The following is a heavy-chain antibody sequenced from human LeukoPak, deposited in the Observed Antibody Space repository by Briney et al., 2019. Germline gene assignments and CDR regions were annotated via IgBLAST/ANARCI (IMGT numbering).Heavy chain of an antibody. Sequence: PGRSLRLSCAASGFRFSNYWMSWVRQAPGKGLEWVSGISWNSGSIGYADSVKGRFTISRDNAKNSLYLQMNSLRAEDTALYYCAKDTRRGIVGATPDYWGQGTLVTVSS. J-gene: IGHJ4*02. V-gene: IGHV3-9*01. CDR1: GFRFSNYW. D-gene: IGHD1-26*01. CDR3: AKDTRRGIVGATPDY. CDR2: ISWNSGSI.